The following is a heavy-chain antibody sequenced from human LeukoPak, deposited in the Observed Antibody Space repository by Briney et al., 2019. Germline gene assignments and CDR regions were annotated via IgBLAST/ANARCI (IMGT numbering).Heavy chain of an antibody. CDR2: VSYSGNT. J-gene: IGHJ4*02. Sequence: SETLSLTCAVSGGSITSISYYWGWIRQPPGKGLLWIGSVSYSGNTYYNPSLKSRVTISVDTSKNQLSLKLSSVTAADTAVYYCARRVVVAATFDYWGQGTLVTVSS. V-gene: IGHV4-39*01. CDR3: ARRVVVAATFDY. D-gene: IGHD2-15*01. CDR1: GGSITSISYY.